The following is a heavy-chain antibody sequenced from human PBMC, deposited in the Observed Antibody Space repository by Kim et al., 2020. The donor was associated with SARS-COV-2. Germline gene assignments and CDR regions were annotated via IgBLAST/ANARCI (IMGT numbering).Heavy chain of an antibody. D-gene: IGHD2-2*01. CDR3: ARRPSIYCSSTSCYPAFDI. J-gene: IGHJ3*02. Sequence: SETLSLTCTVSGGSISSSSYYWGWIRQPPGKGLEWIGSIYYSGSTYYNPSLKSRVTISVDTSKNQFSLKLSSVTAADTAVYYCARRPSIYCSSTSCYPAFDIWGQGTMVTVSS. CDR2: IYYSGST. V-gene: IGHV4-39*01. CDR1: GGSISSSSYY.